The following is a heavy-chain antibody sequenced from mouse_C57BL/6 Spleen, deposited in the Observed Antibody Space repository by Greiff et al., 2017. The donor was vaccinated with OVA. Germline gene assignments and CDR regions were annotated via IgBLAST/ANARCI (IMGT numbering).Heavy chain of an antibody. CDR3: ARERELGRGYFDV. CDR1: GYSITSDY. Sequence: EVKVVESGPGLAKPSQTLSLTCSVTGYSITSDYWNWIRKFPGNKLEYMGYISYSGSTYYNPSLKSRISITRDTSKNQYYLQLNSVTTEDTATYYCARERELGRGYFDVWGTGTTVTVSS. V-gene: IGHV3-8*01. J-gene: IGHJ1*03. D-gene: IGHD4-1*01. CDR2: ISYSGST.